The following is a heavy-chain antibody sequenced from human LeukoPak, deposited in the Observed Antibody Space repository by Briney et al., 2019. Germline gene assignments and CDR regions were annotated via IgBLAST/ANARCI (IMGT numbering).Heavy chain of an antibody. CDR3: ARDSLFPD. CDR1: GFTFSTYV. V-gene: IGHV3-64*01. Sequence: PGGSLRLPCAASGFTFSTYVMYWVRQAPGKGLEYVSSISSNGGSTYYANSVKGRFTISRDNSKNTLYLQMGSLRAEDMAVYYCARDSLFPDWGQGTLVTVSS. CDR2: ISSNGGST. J-gene: IGHJ4*02. D-gene: IGHD3-3*01.